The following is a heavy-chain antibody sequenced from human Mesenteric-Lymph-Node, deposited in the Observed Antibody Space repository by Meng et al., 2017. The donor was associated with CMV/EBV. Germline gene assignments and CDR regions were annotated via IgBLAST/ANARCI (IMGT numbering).Heavy chain of an antibody. V-gene: IGHV3-23*01. CDR1: GFTFSNYA. Sequence: GESLKISCAASGFTFSNYAMSWVRRAPGKGLEWVSGIGGSGDNTYYADSVTGRFTISRDNSKNTLYLQMNSLRAEDTAVYYCARAGQSDYWGQGTLVTVSS. CDR3: ARAGQSDY. CDR2: IGGSGDNT. J-gene: IGHJ4*02.